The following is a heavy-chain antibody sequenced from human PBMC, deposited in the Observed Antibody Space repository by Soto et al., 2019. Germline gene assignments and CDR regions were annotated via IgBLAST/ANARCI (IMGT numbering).Heavy chain of an antibody. J-gene: IGHJ4*02. CDR2: ISYDGSNK. V-gene: IGHV3-30*18. CDR3: ANGIVGANVDY. Sequence: HPGGSLRLSCAASGFTFSSYGMHWVRQAPGKGLEWVAVISYDGSNKYYADSEKGRFTISRDNSKNTLYLQMNSLRAEDMAVYYCANGIVGANVDYWGQGTLVTVSS. D-gene: IGHD1-26*01. CDR1: GFTFSSYG.